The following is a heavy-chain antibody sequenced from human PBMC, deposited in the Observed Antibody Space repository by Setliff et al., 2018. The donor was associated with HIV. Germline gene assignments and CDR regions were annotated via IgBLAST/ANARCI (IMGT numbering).Heavy chain of an antibody. D-gene: IGHD6-13*01. CDR1: GYTFTTYY. CDR2: INPSVGST. J-gene: IGHJ3*02. Sequence: GASVKVSCKASGYTFTTYYMHWVRQAPGQGLEWMAVINPSVGSTNFAQMFQGRVTMTRDTSTSTVYMELSSLRSEDTAVYYCARIPGSSWYNGFDIWGQGTMVTV. CDR3: ARIPGSSWYNGFDI. V-gene: IGHV1-46*01.